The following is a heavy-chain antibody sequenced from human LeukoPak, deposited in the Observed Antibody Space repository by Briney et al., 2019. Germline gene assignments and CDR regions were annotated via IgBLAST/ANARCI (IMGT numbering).Heavy chain of an antibody. CDR1: GFTFITYT. Sequence: GGSLTPSCAASGFTFITYTMSWVRQAPRKGLEWVSGISNSGGRTYYAESVKGRFTISIDNSKSTLYLQMNSLRPEDTAVYYCAKERTSYDSRAPFDFWGQGTLATVSS. J-gene: IGHJ4*02. CDR3: AKERTSYDSRAPFDF. D-gene: IGHD3-22*01. CDR2: ISNSGGRT. V-gene: IGHV3-23*01.